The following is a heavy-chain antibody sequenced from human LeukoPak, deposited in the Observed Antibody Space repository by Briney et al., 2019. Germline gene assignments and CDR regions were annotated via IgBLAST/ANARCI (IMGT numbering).Heavy chain of an antibody. V-gene: IGHV1-18*01. CDR3: ARSGSSRYCSSTSCYFNFDY. J-gene: IGHJ4*02. D-gene: IGHD2-2*01. CDR1: GYTFTSYG. Sequence: ASVKVSCKASGYTFTSYGISWVRQAPGQGLEWMGWISAYNGNTNYAQKLQGRVTMTTDTSTSTAYMELRSLRSDDTAVYYCARSGSSRYCSSTSCYFNFDYWGQGTLVTVSS. CDR2: ISAYNGNT.